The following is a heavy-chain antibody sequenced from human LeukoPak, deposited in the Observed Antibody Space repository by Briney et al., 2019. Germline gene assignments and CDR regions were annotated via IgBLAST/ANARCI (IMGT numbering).Heavy chain of an antibody. CDR2: ISYDGSNK. J-gene: IGHJ4*02. CDR3: AKDGNDILTGYLFDY. Sequence: GGSLRLSCAASGFTFSSYGMHWVRQAPGKGLEWVAVISYDGSNKYYADSVKGRFTISRDNSKNTLYLQVNSLRAEDTAVYYCAKDGNDILTGYLFDYWGQGTLVTVSS. V-gene: IGHV3-30*18. CDR1: GFTFSSYG. D-gene: IGHD3-9*01.